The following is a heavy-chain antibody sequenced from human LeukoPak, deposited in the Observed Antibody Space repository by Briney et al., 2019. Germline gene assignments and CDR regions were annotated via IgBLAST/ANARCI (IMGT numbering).Heavy chain of an antibody. V-gene: IGHV3-7*01. D-gene: IGHD3-3*01. J-gene: IGHJ4*02. CDR3: ARSGYYDFWSGRNFDY. Sequence: GGSLRLSCAASGFTFSSYWMSWVRQAPGKGLEWVANIKQDGSEKYYVDSVKGRFTISRDNAKNSLYLQMNSLRAEDTAVYYCARSGYYDFWSGRNFDYWGQGTLVTASS. CDR2: IKQDGSEK. CDR1: GFTFSSYW.